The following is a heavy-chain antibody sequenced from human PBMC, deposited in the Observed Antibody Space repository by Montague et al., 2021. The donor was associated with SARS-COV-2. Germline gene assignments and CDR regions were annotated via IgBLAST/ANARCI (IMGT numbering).Heavy chain of an antibody. V-gene: IGHV2-70*11. J-gene: IGHJ4*02. CDR1: GFSLSTSGMC. Sequence: PALVKPTQTLTLTCTFSGFSLSTSGMCVSWIRQPPGKALEWLARXDWDDDKYYSTSLKTRLTISKDTSKNQVVLTMTNMDPVDTATYYCARVYYGGNSAFDYWGQGTLVTVSS. CDR3: ARVYYGGNSAFDY. CDR2: XDWDDDK. D-gene: IGHD4-23*01.